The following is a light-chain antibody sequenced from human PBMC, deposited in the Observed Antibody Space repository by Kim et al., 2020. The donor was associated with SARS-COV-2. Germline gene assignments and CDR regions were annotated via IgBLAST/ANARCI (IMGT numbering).Light chain of an antibody. CDR2: AAS. Sequence: DIQMTQSPSSLSASVGDRVTISCRASQDISNSLAWFQQKPGKAPKSLIYAASSLQSGVPSRITGSGSGTDFTLTISSLQPDDFATYYCQQYNSYPITFGQRTRLEIK. V-gene: IGKV1-16*01. CDR3: QQYNSYPIT. CDR1: QDISNS. J-gene: IGKJ5*01.